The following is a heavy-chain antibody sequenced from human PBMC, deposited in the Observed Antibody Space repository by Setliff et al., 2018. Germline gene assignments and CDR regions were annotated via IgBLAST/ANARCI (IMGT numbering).Heavy chain of an antibody. CDR3: ARSINGYQQRYDF. D-gene: IGHD3-16*01. J-gene: IGHJ4*02. V-gene: IGHV3-33*08. Sequence: GGSLRLSCAASGFSLSDHYVDWVRQAPGKGLEWVAVIWHDGGNKYHADSVEGRFTISRDNGKNSLFLQMNSVRAEDTAVYYCARSINGYQQRYDFWGQGALVTVSS. CDR1: GFSLSDHY. CDR2: IWHDGGNK.